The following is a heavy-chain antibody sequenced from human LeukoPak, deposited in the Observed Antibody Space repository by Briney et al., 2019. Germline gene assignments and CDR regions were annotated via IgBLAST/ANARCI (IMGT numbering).Heavy chain of an antibody. D-gene: IGHD6-19*01. J-gene: IGHJ4*02. V-gene: IGHV3-30*02. CDR3: ARRRMVQWRYYFDY. CDR1: GFTFSSYG. CDR2: IRYDGSNK. Sequence: GGSLRLSCAASGFTFSSYGMHWVRQAPGKGLEWVAFIRYDGSNKYYADSVKGRFTISRDNAKNSLYLQMNSLRAEDTALYHCARRRMVQWRYYFDYWGQGTLVTVSS.